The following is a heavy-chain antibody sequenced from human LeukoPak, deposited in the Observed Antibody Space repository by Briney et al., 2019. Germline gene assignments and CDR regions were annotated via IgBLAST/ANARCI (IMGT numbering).Heavy chain of an antibody. J-gene: IGHJ5*02. CDR2: INPNSGGT. Sequence: ASVKVSCKASGYTFTGYYMHWVRQAPGQGLEWMGWINPNSGGTNYAQKFQGWVTMTRGTSISTAYMELSRLRSDDTAVYYCARAVAAVQGGFDPWGQGTLVTVSS. V-gene: IGHV1-2*04. CDR1: GYTFTGYY. D-gene: IGHD2-2*01. CDR3: ARAVAAVQGGFDP.